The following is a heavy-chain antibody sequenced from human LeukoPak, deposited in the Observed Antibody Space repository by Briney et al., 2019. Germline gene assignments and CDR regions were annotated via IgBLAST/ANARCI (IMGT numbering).Heavy chain of an antibody. CDR1: GGSISSYY. V-gene: IGHV4-59*01. CDR2: IYYSGST. J-gene: IGHJ3*02. Sequence: PSETLSLTCTVSGGSISSYYWSWIRQPPGKGLEWIGYIYYSGSTNYNPSLKSRVTISVDTSKNQFSLKLSSVTAADTAVYYCAKWVAVKAFDIWGQGTMVTVSS. CDR3: AKWVAVKAFDI. D-gene: IGHD6-19*01.